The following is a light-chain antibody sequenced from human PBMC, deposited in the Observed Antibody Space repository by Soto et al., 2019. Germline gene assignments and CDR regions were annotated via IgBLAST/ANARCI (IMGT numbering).Light chain of an antibody. CDR3: QQYFSTPWT. CDR2: WAS. V-gene: IGKV4-1*01. J-gene: IGKJ1*01. Sequence: DIVMTQSPDSLAVSLGERVTINCKSSQSLLYSSNNKNYLAWFQQKPGQPPKLLIYWASTRESGVPDRFSGSGSGTDFTLTVSSLQAEDAAVYYCQQYFSTPWTFGQGTRVEIK. CDR1: QSLLYSSNNKNY.